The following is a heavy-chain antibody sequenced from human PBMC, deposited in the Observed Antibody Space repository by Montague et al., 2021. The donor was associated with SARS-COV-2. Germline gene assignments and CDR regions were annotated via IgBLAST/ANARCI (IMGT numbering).Heavy chain of an antibody. J-gene: IGHJ1*01. CDR2: IFFNRGP. CDR1: GVSINEYF. V-gene: IGHV4-59*01. Sequence: SETLSLTCTVSGVSINEYFWTWIRQTPGKGLEWIGYIFFNRGPIXNASLKNRVTISLDTSKSQVSLRLTSVTAADKAVYFCVSGRDGSYSHFHFWGQGALVTVSS. CDR3: VSGRDGSYSHFHF. D-gene: IGHD4-11*01.